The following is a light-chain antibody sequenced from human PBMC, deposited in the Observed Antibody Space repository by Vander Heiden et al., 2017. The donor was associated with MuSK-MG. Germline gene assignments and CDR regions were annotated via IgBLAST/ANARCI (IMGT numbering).Light chain of an antibody. CDR2: GAS. CDR1: QSINTF. V-gene: IGKV1-39*01. Sequence: DIQMTQSPSSLSATIGDRVSITCRASQSINTFLNWYQQKPGKAPNLLIYGASTLHSGVPSRFSGSGYETHFTLTISNLQVEDFASYYCQQNDSLPPITFGQGTKLDIK. CDR3: QQNDSLPPIT. J-gene: IGKJ2*01.